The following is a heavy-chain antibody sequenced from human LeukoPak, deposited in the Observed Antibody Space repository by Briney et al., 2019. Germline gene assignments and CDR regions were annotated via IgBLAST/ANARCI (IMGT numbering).Heavy chain of an antibody. D-gene: IGHD4-23*01. Sequence: SETLSLTCTVSGDSISRYYWSWIRQPAGKGLEWIGRIYNGGIITYNPSLKSRVTMSIDTSNNQFSLRLRFVTVADTAMYYCARRVVNNRNWNFDLWGRGTLVIVS. CDR2: IYNGGII. CDR1: GDSISRYY. V-gene: IGHV4-4*07. CDR3: ARRVVNNRNWNFDL. J-gene: IGHJ2*01.